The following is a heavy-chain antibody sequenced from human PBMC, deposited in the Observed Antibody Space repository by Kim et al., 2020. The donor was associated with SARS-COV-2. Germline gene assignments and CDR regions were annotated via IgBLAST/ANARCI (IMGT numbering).Heavy chain of an antibody. V-gene: IGHV3-23*01. J-gene: IGHJ4*02. CDR3: AKRGLDAVMCRLCDY. Sequence: SMKGRFAITRYKSKNTLYLQMNSLRAEDTAIYDCAKRGLDAVMCRLCDYWGQGTLVTVSS. D-gene: IGHD5-18*01.